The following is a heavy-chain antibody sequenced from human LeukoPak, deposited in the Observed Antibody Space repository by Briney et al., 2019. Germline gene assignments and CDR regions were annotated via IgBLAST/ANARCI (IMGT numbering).Heavy chain of an antibody. CDR2: IYSGGCT. Sequence: GGSLRLSCAASGFTASSNYMSWVRQAPGQGLEWVSVIYSGGCTYYADSVKGRFTISRDNSKITLYLQMNSLRAEDTAVYYSARAPRGDSDSSGAFDYWGQGTRVTVSS. CDR3: ARAPRGDSDSSGAFDY. D-gene: IGHD3-22*01. CDR1: GFTASSNY. J-gene: IGHJ4*02. V-gene: IGHV3-53*01.